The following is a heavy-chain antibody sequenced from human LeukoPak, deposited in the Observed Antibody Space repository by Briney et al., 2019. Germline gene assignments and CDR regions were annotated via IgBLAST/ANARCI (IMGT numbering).Heavy chain of an antibody. J-gene: IGHJ5*02. CDR2: INWNGGST. CDR1: GFTFDDYG. CDR3: ATVTNNWFDP. V-gene: IGHV3-20*04. D-gene: IGHD4-17*01. Sequence: GGSLRLSCAASGFTFDDYGMSWVRQAPGKGLEWVSGINWNGGSTGYADSVKGRFTISRDNAKNSLYLQMNSLRAEDTAVYYCATVTNNWFDPWGQGTLVTVSS.